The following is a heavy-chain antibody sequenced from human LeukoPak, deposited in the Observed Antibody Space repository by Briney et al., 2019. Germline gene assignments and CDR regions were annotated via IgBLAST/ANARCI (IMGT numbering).Heavy chain of an antibody. D-gene: IGHD6-6*01. V-gene: IGHV4-59*08. Sequence: SETLSLTCTVSGGSISSYYWSWIRQPPGKGLEWIGYIYYSGSTNYNPSLKSRVTISVDTSKNQFSLKLSSVTAADTAVYYCARPIAARPFYAFDIWGQGTMVTVSS. CDR2: IYYSGST. J-gene: IGHJ3*02. CDR1: GGSISSYY. CDR3: ARPIAARPFYAFDI.